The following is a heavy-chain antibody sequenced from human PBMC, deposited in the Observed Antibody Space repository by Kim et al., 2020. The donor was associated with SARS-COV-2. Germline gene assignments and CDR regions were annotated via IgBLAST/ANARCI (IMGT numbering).Heavy chain of an antibody. Sequence: SETLSLTCAVYGGSFSGYYWSWIRQPPGKGLEWIGEINHSGSTNYNPSLKSRVTISVDTSKNQFSLKLSSVTAADTAVYYCARVIAVAGTTTYYYYYGMDVWGQGTTVTVSS. CDR1: GGSFSGYY. CDR2: INHSGST. CDR3: ARVIAVAGTTTYYYYYGMDV. V-gene: IGHV4-34*01. J-gene: IGHJ6*02. D-gene: IGHD6-19*01.